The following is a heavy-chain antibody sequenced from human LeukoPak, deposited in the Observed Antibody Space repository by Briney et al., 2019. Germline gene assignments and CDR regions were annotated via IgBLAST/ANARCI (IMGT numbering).Heavy chain of an antibody. J-gene: IGHJ4*02. CDR2: INAGNGNT. V-gene: IGHV1-3*01. CDR1: GHTFTSYA. Sequence: ASVKVSCKASGHTFTSYAMHWVRQAPGQRLEWMGWINAGNGNTKYSQKFQGRVTITRDTSASTAYMELSSLRSEDTAVYYCARGLKGGIAVAGTFPPAFDYWGQGTLVTVSS. D-gene: IGHD6-19*01. CDR3: ARGLKGGIAVAGTFPPAFDY.